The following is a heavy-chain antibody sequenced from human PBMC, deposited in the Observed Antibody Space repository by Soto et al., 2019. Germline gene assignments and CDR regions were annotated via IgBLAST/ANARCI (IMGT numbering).Heavy chain of an antibody. CDR2: IIPIFGTA. CDR1: GGTFSSYA. V-gene: IGHV1-69*13. CDR3: AREGEARPQTTYYYYGMDV. Sequence: VASVKVSCKASGGTFSSYAISWVRQAPGQGLEWMGGIIPIFGTANYAQKFQGRVTITADESTSTAYMELSSLRSEDTAVYYCAREGEARPQTTYYYYGMDVWGQGTTVTVYS. J-gene: IGHJ6*02. D-gene: IGHD6-6*01.